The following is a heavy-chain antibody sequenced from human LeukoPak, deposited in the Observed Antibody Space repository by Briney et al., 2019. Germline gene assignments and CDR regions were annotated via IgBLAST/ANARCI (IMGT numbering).Heavy chain of an antibody. CDR2: IIPIFGTA. CDR3: ARDYGGNSGGAXXP. CDR1: GGTFSSYA. V-gene: IGHV1-69*05. J-gene: IGHJ5*02. D-gene: IGHD4-23*01. Sequence: ASVKVSCKDSGGTFSSYAISCVRQAPGQGLEWMGGIIPIFGTANYAQKFQGRVTITTDESTSTAYMELSSLRSEDTVVYYCARDYGGNSGGAXXPWGXGXXVT.